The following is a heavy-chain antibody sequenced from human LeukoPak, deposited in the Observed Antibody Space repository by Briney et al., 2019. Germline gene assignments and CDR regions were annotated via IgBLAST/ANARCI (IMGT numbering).Heavy chain of an antibody. CDR1: GFTFSSYA. V-gene: IGHV3-30-3*01. J-gene: IGHJ4*02. CDR2: ISYDGSNK. Sequence: PGGSLRLSCAASGFTFSSYAMHWVRQAPGKGLEGVAVISYDGSNKFYADSVKGRFTLSRDNSKNTLYLQMNSLRIEDTAVYYGGRGSVGFGELNYWGQGTLVTVSS. CDR3: GRGSVGFGELNY. D-gene: IGHD3-10*01.